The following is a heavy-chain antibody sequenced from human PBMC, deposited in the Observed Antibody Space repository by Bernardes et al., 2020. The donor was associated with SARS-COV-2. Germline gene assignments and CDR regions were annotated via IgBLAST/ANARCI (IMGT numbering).Heavy chain of an antibody. CDR2: ISYSGSS. CDR1: GDSLSNSF. Sequence: SETLSLTCGVSGDSLSNSFWSWIRQSPGRGLEWIGSISYSGSSDYNPSLKSRVTISVDTSKSQFSLKLRSVTATDTAVYYCARHYDILTGFDFWGPGTLVTVSS. J-gene: IGHJ4*02. V-gene: IGHV4-59*08. D-gene: IGHD3-9*01. CDR3: ARHYDILTGFDF.